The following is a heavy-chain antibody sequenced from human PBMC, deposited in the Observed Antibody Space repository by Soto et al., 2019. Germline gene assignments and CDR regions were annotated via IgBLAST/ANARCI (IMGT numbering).Heavy chain of an antibody. CDR1: GGTFSSYT. CDR2: IIPILGIA. J-gene: IGHJ1*01. D-gene: IGHD3-9*01. CDR3: ARDSHDILTGDSPYFQH. V-gene: IGHV1-69*04. Sequence: ASVKVSCKASGGTFSSYTISWVRQAPGQGLEWMGRIIPILGIANYAQKFQGRVTITADKSTSTAYMELSSLRSEDTAVYYCARDSHDILTGDSPYFQHWGQGTLVTVSS.